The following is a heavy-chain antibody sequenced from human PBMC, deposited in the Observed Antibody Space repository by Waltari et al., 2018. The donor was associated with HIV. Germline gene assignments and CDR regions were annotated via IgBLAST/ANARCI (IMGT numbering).Heavy chain of an antibody. D-gene: IGHD3-22*01. CDR2: IYPGDSDT. CDR3: ARRKKDYYDSSGHYERGAFDI. J-gene: IGHJ3*02. Sequence: EGQLVQSGAEVKKPGESLKISCKGSGYSFDSYWVGWVRQMPGKGLECMGIIYPGDSDTRYKPSFQGPVTISADKSISTACLQWNSLQASDTAIYYCARRKKDYYDSSGHYERGAFDIWGQGTMVTVSA. V-gene: IGHV5-51*01. CDR1: GYSFDSYW.